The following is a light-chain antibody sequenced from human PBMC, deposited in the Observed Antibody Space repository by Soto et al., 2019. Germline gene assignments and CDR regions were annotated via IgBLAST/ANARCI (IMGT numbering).Light chain of an antibody. J-gene: IGKJ4*01. V-gene: IGKV3-11*01. CDR1: QSVSTY. CDR2: DAS. CDR3: QQGSNWPPGLT. Sequence: EIVLTQSPATLSLSPGERATLSCRASQSVSTYLAWYPQKPGQAPRLLIYDASNRATGIPARFSGSGSGTGFTLTISSQEPEDFAVYYCQQGSNWPPGLTFGGGSKVEIK.